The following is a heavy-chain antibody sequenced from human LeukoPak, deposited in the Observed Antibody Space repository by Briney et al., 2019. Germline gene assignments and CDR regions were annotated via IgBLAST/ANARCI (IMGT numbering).Heavy chain of an antibody. CDR1: GGSISSSSYY. CDR3: ARGLDRSKTGY. D-gene: IGHD1-1*01. CDR2: ISHNEGI. V-gene: IGHV4-39*07. Sequence: SETLSLTCTVSGGSISSSSYYWGWIRQPPGKGLDWIGEISHNEGINYSPSLKSRVTISVDTSKNQFSLKLTSMTAADTAVYYCARGLDRSKTGYWGQGSLVTVSS. J-gene: IGHJ4*02.